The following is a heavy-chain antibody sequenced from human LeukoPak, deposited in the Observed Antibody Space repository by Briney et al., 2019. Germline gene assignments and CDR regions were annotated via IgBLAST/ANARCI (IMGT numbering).Heavy chain of an antibody. V-gene: IGHV3-30*02. CDR1: GFTFNSYG. CDR3: ARDRTTRGFDY. D-gene: IGHD4-17*01. J-gene: IGHJ4*02. CDR2: IWYDGSNK. Sequence: PGGSLRLSCAASGFTFNSYGIHWVRQAPGKGLEWVAFIWYDGSNKYYADSVKGRFTISRGNSKNTLYLQMNSLRAEDTAVYYCARDRTTRGFDYWGQGTLVTVSS.